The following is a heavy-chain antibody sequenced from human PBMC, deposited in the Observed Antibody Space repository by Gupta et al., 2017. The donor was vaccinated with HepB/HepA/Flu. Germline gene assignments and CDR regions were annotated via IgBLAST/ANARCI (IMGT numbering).Heavy chain of an antibody. CDR1: GFTFSSFG. J-gene: IGHJ4*02. D-gene: IGHD1-14*01. CDR3: ANAELN. Sequence: DVQLLESGGDLVQPGGSLRLSCTASGFTFSSFGMTWVRQAPGKGLEWVSSISDSGAFTYYAGSVKGRFTISRDNSKNTLYLQMHSLRAEDTALYYCANAELNWGQGTLVTVSS. CDR2: ISDSGAFT. V-gene: IGHV3-23*01.